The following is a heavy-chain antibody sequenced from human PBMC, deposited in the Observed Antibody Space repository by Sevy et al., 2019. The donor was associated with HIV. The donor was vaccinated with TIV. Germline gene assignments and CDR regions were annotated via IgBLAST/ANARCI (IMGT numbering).Heavy chain of an antibody. D-gene: IGHD2-2*01. CDR2: ISAYNGNT. CDR1: GYTFTSYG. CDR3: AREGRYCSSTSCSHYYYGMDV. J-gene: IGHJ6*02. V-gene: IGHV1-18*01. Sequence: ASVKVSCKASGYTFTSYGISWVRQAPGQGLEWMGWISAYNGNTNYAQKLQGRVTMTTDTSTSTAYMELRSLRSDDTAVYYCAREGRYCSSTSCSHYYYGMDVWGQGTTVTVSS.